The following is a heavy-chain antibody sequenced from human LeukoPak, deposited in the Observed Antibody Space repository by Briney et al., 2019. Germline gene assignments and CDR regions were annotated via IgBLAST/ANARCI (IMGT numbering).Heavy chain of an antibody. CDR1: GFTFSSYA. CDR2: ISGSGGST. V-gene: IGHV3-23*01. J-gene: IGHJ4*02. D-gene: IGHD3-3*01. Sequence: AGGSLRLSCAASGFTFSSYAMSWVRQAPGKGLEWVSAISGSGGSTYYADSVKGRFTISRDDSKNTLYLQMNSLRAEDTAVYYCAKDPRIWSGYYKLKYYFDYWGQGTLVTVSS. CDR3: AKDPRIWSGYYKLKYYFDY.